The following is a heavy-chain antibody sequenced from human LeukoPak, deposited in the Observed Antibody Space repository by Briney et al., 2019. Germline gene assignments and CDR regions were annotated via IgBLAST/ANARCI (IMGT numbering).Heavy chain of an antibody. CDR3: ARGAYYYED. CDR2: ISSSSSTI. V-gene: IGHV3-48*01. CDR1: GFTFSSHS. D-gene: IGHD3-22*01. Sequence: GGSLRLSCAASGFTFSSHSMNWVRQAPGKGLEWVSYISSSSSTIYYADSVKGRFTISRDNAKNSLYLQMNSLRAEDTAVYYCARGAYYYEDRGQGTLVNVSS. J-gene: IGHJ4*02.